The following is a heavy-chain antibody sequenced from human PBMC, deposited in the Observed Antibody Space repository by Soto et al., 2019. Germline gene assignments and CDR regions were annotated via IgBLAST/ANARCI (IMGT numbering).Heavy chain of an antibody. Sequence: QVQLVESGGGVVQPGRSLRLSCAASGFTFSSYGMHWVRQAPGKGLEWVAVISYDGSNKYYADSVKGRFTISRDNSKNTLYLQMNSLRAEDTAVYYCAEDGWEPHPPDAFDIWGQGTMVTVSS. CDR2: ISYDGSNK. D-gene: IGHD1-26*01. V-gene: IGHV3-30*18. CDR1: GFTFSSYG. CDR3: AEDGWEPHPPDAFDI. J-gene: IGHJ3*02.